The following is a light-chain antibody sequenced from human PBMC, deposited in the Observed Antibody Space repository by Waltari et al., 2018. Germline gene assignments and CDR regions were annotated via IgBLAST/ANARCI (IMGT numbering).Light chain of an antibody. CDR2: DST. Sequence: ETVMTQSQATLSVSTGERVPLSCRSSQDVTIRLAWFQQKPGQAPSLLMFDSTTRATDFPGRFSGSWSGTEFTLTISSLQSEDFAVYYCQQYNNWPRTFGQGTKLEI. CDR1: QDVTIR. J-gene: IGKJ2*01. V-gene: IGKV3-15*01. CDR3: QQYNNWPRT.